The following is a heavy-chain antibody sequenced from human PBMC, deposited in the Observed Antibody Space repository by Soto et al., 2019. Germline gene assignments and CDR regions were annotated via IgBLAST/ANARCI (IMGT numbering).Heavy chain of an antibody. CDR1: GGTFSSYA. CDR3: ASFSSFNSAKYFQH. CDR2: IIPIFGTA. V-gene: IGHV1-69*13. J-gene: IGHJ1*01. Sequence: SVKVSCKASGGTFSSYAISWVRQAPGQGLEWMGGIIPIFGTANYAQKFQGRVTITADESTSTAYMELSSLRSEDTAVYYCASFSSFNSAKYFQHWGQGTLVTVSS.